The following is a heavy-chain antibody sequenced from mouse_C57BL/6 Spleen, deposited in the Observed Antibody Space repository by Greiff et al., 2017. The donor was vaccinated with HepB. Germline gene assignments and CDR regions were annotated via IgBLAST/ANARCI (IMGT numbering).Heavy chain of an antibody. V-gene: IGHV3-6*01. J-gene: IGHJ4*01. Sequence: EVQLQESGPGLVKPSQSLSLTCSVTGYSITSGYYWNWIRQFPGNKLEWMGYISYDGSNNYNPSLKNRISITRDTSKNQFFLMLNSVTTEDTATYYCARGEGLRRYYAMDYWGQGTSVTVSS. CDR3: ARGEGLRRYYAMDY. CDR2: ISYDGSN. CDR1: GYSITSGYY. D-gene: IGHD2-4*01.